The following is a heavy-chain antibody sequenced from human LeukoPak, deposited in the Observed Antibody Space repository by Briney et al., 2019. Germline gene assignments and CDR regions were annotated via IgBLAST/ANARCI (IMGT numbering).Heavy chain of an antibody. CDR3: ARELLRDIAGAFDI. V-gene: IGHV3-23*01. CDR1: GFTFSNYA. J-gene: IGHJ3*02. Sequence: GGSLRLSCAASGFTFSNYAMSWVRQAPGKGLEWVSLISGSGGSTDYADSVKGRFTISRDKSKNTLYLQMNSLRAEDTAVYYCARELLRDIAGAFDIWGQGTMVTVSS. CDR2: ISGSGGST. D-gene: IGHD5-12*01.